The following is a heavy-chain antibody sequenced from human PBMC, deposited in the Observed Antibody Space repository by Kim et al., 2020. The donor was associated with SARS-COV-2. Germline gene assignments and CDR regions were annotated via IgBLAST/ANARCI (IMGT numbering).Heavy chain of an antibody. CDR3: ARGNF. CDR2: ISEDRGDK. V-gene: IGHV3-7*01. J-gene: IGHJ4*02. Sequence: GGSLRLSCAASGFTFSRRWMSWVRQAPGKGLEWVAAISEDRGDKYYVNSVKGRFTIARDNARNSLYLLMNSLRAEDTAVYYCARGNFGGQGTLVTVSS. CDR1: GFTFSRRW.